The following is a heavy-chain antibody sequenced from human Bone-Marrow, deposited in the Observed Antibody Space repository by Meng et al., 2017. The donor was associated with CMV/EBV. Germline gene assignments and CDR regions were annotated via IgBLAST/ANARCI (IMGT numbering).Heavy chain of an antibody. D-gene: IGHD2-2*01. J-gene: IGHJ4*02. V-gene: IGHV4-31*02. CDR3: ARVADCSRTSCSFRYFDY. CDR1: INIYNND. Sequence: INIYNNDWSWVRQHPGKGLEWIGYIYYSGSSYYNPSLKSRLMISVDTSKNQFSLKLSSVTAADTAVYYCARVADCSRTSCSFRYFDYWGQGILVTVSS. CDR2: IYYSGSS.